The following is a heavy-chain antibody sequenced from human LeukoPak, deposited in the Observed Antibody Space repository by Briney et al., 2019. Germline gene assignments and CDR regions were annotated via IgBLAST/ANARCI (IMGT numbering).Heavy chain of an antibody. Sequence: PSETLSLTCTVPGGSISNYYWSWIRQPPGKELEWIGYIYHSGRTNYNPSLKSRVTMSEDTSKNQFSLTLSSVTAADTAVYYCARNADDSSSYPYFDYWGQGTLVTVSS. D-gene: IGHD3-22*01. J-gene: IGHJ4*02. CDR1: GGSISNYY. CDR3: ARNADDSSSYPYFDY. V-gene: IGHV4-59*12. CDR2: IYHSGRT.